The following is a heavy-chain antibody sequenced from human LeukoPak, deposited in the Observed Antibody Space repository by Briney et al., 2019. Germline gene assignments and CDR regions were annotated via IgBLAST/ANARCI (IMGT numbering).Heavy chain of an antibody. Sequence: GGSLRLSCGASGFTFSNYAMSWVRQAPGKGLEWVSAITGSGTNTYYADSLKGRFTISRDNSKNTVCLQMNSLRHEDTAIYYCVIWGDYDVLTGYYVPDYWGQGTLVTVSS. D-gene: IGHD3-9*01. J-gene: IGHJ4*02. CDR3: VIWGDYDVLTGYYVPDY. CDR2: ITGSGTNT. V-gene: IGHV3-23*01. CDR1: GFTFSNYA.